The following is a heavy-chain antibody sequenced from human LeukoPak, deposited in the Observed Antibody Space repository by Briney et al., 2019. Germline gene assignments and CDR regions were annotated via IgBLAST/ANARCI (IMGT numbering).Heavy chain of an antibody. J-gene: IGHJ4*02. CDR1: GFTFSSYG. CDR2: IYSGGST. Sequence: GGSLRLSCAASGFTFSSYGMHWVRQAPGKGLEWVSVIYSGGSTYYADSVKGRFTISRDNSKNTLYLQMNSLRAEDTAVYYCARGDGYNFFDYWGQGILVTVSS. CDR3: ARGDGYNFFDY. V-gene: IGHV3-53*01. D-gene: IGHD5-24*01.